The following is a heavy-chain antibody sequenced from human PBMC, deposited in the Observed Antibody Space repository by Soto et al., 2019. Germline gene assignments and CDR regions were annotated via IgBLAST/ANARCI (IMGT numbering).Heavy chain of an antibody. CDR3: AKDWTEGATSWFNP. CDR1: GFTVSSYA. Sequence: GGSLRLSCAASGFTVSSYAMSGVRHAPGKGLEWVSAISVSGGSRYYADSVKGRFTISRDNSKNTLYLQMNSLRAEGTAVNYGAKDWTEGATSWFNPWGQGTLVTAPQ. V-gene: IGHV3-23*01. CDR2: ISVSGGSR. D-gene: IGHD1-26*01. J-gene: IGHJ5*02.